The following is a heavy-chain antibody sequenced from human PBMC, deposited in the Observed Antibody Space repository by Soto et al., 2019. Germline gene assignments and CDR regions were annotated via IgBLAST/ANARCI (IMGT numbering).Heavy chain of an antibody. J-gene: IGHJ4*01. Sequence: SETLSLTCTVSGGSISSSSDYWSWIRQPPGKGLEWIGYIHYSGSTNYNPSFKSRVTISVDTSKNQFSLKLRSVTAADTAVYYCARLLSAGSGFPSYYWGHGTLVTVSS. CDR1: GGSISSSSDY. D-gene: IGHD3-22*01. CDR2: IHYSGST. V-gene: IGHV4-61*05. CDR3: ARLLSAGSGFPSYY.